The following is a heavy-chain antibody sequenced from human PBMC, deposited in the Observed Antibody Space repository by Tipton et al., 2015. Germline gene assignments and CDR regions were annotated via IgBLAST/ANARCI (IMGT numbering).Heavy chain of an antibody. CDR3: VRDAVVTHYYYYGMDV. Sequence: SENYSWNWIRQPPGKGLEWIGYLYDSGSTNYNPSLKSRVTISVDTSKNQFSLKLSSVTAADTAVYYCVRDAVVTHYYYYGMDVWGQGTTVTVSS. CDR1: SENYS. J-gene: IGHJ6*02. V-gene: IGHV4-61*01. D-gene: IGHD4-23*01. CDR2: LYDSGST.